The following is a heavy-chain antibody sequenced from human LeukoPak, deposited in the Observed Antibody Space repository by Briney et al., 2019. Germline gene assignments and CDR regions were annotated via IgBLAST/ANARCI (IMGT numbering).Heavy chain of an antibody. CDR2: IYYSGST. CDR1: GGSISSYY. J-gene: IGHJ4*02. D-gene: IGHD4-17*01. CDR3: ARDYGDYTYSFDY. Sequence: SETLSLTCTVSGGSISSYYWSWIRQPPGKGLEWIGYIYYSGSTNYNPSLKSRVTISVDTSKNQFSLKLSSVTAADTAVYYCARDYGDYTYSFDYWGQGTLVTVSS. V-gene: IGHV4-59*12.